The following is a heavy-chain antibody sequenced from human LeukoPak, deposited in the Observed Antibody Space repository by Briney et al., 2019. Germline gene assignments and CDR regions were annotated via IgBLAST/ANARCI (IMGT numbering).Heavy chain of an antibody. CDR3: ARAGEVLRFLEWHFDY. D-gene: IGHD3-3*01. CDR2: IIPIFGTA. V-gene: IGHV1-69*13. CDR1: GGTFSSYA. Sequence: GASVKVSCKASGGTFSSYAISWVRQAPGQGLEWMGGIIPIFGTANYAQKFQGRVTITADESTSTAYMELSSLRSEDTAVYYCARAGEVLRFLEWHFDYWGQGTLVTVSS. J-gene: IGHJ4*02.